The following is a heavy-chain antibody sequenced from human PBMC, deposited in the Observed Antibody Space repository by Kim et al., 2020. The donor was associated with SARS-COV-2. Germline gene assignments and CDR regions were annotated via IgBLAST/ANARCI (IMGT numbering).Heavy chain of an antibody. J-gene: IGHJ4*02. V-gene: IGHV3-11*03. CDR1: GFTFSDYY. CDR3: ARRGIGWYSHIDY. CDR2: ITSSGSYT. Sequence: GGSLRLSCAASGFTFSDYYIMWIRQAPGKGLECLSYITSSGSYTNYAENVKGRFTVSRDNAENSVYLQMNSLRAEDTAIYYCARRGIGWYSHIDYWGQGTLVTVSS. D-gene: IGHD2-15*01.